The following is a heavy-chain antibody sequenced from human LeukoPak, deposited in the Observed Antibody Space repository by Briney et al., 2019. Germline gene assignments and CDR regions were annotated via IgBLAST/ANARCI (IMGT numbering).Heavy chain of an antibody. J-gene: IGHJ1*01. Sequence: ASVKVSCKVSGYTLIELSMHWVRQAPGKGLEWMGGFDPEDGETIYAQKFQGRVIMTEDTSTDTAYMELSSLKSEDTAVYYCARDEDYYDRTYFQHWGQGTLVTVSS. D-gene: IGHD3-22*01. CDR2: FDPEDGET. CDR3: ARDEDYYDRTYFQH. CDR1: GYTLIELS. V-gene: IGHV1-24*01.